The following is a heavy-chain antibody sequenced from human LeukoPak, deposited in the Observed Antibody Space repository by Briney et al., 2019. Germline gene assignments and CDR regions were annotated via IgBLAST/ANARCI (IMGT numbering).Heavy chain of an antibody. CDR1: GFTFSSYA. Sequence: GGSLRLSCAASGFTFSSYAMGWVRQAPGKGLEWVSAISGSGGSTYYADSVKGRFTISRDNSKNTLYLQMNSLRAEDTAVYYCARPYDSTGYHYWAYWGQGTLVTVSS. D-gene: IGHD3-22*01. CDR3: ARPYDSTGYHYWAY. CDR2: ISGSGGST. J-gene: IGHJ4*02. V-gene: IGHV3-23*01.